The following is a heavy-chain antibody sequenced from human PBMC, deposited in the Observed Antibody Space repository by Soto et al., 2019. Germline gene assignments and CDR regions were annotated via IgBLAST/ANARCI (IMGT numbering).Heavy chain of an antibody. CDR3: ARDFYESSGYCDY. CDR2: ISAYTGNT. Sequence: ASVKVSCKASVGTLSSYGLSWVRQAPGQGLEWMGWISAYTGNTVYTQRFKGRLTLATDTSTGTAYMELRSLRLDDTAVYYCARDFYESSGYCDYWGQGTLVTVSS. D-gene: IGHD3-22*01. J-gene: IGHJ4*02. V-gene: IGHV1-18*01. CDR1: VGTLSSYG.